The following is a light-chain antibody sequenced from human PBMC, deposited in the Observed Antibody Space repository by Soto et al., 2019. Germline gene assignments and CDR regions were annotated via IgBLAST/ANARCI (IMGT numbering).Light chain of an antibody. CDR1: QSLIHIDGNTY. V-gene: IGKV2-30*02. J-gene: IGKJ5*01. CDR2: KVS. CDR3: QHSKTNSLPIT. Sequence: IVMTQSPLSLPVTLGQPASISCRSSQSLIHIDGNTYLNWFQQRPGQSPRRLIYKVSNRDSGVPDRFSGSGSGTDFTLTISSLQPEDFATYYCQHSKTNSLPITFGQGTRLEIK.